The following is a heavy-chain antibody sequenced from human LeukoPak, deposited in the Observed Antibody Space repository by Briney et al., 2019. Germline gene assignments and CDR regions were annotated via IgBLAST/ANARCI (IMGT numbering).Heavy chain of an antibody. CDR1: GGSFSGYY. D-gene: IGHD1-26*01. CDR2: INHSGST. V-gene: IGHV4-34*01. CDR3: ARGTVGANLGLHYYYYMDV. J-gene: IGHJ6*03. Sequence: PSVTLSLTCAVYGGSFSGYYWSWIRQPPGKGLEWIGEINHSGSTNYNPSLKSRVTISVDTSKNQFSLKLSSVTAADTAVYYCARGTVGANLGLHYYYYMDVWGKGTTVTVSS.